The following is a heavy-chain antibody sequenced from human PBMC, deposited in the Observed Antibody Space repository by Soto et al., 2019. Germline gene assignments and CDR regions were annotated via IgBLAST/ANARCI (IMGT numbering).Heavy chain of an antibody. J-gene: IGHJ6*03. Sequence: QVQLVESGGGLVKPGGSLRLSCAASGFTFSDYSMSWIRQAPGKGLEWVSYISRSGSTISYADSVKGRFTISRDNAKNSLYLQMNSLRAEDTAVYYCARVDEDSYGYPLLLYSSSPWDEGYYYYYMDVWGKGTTVTVSS. CDR2: ISRSGSTI. D-gene: IGHD5-18*01. CDR3: ARVDEDSYGYPLLLYSSSPWDEGYYYYYMDV. V-gene: IGHV3-11*01. CDR1: GFTFSDYS.